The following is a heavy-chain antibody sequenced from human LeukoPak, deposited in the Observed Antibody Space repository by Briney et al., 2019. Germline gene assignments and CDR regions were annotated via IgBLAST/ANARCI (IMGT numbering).Heavy chain of an antibody. J-gene: IGHJ4*02. CDR3: AGGFCSGGSCYFLDY. V-gene: IGHV3-53*01. CDR1: GFTVSSNY. D-gene: IGHD2-15*01. Sequence: PGGSLRLSCAASGFTVSSNYMSWARQAPGKGLEWVSLIYSGGSTYYADSVKGRFTISRDNSRNTLYLQMNSLRAEDTAVYYCAGGFCSGGSCYFLDYWGQGTLVTVSS. CDR2: IYSGGST.